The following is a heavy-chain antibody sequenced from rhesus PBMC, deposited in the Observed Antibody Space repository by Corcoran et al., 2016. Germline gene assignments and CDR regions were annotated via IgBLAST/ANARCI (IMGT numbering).Heavy chain of an antibody. CDR3: ARALGDTWGAFDF. CDR1: GGSISGYYL. CDR2: IYGGSGST. J-gene: IGHJ3*01. V-gene: IGHV4S7*01. Sequence: QVQLQESGPGVVKPSETLSLTCAVSGGSISGYYLWSWIRQPPGKGLEWIGYIYGGSGSTSYNPSLKCRVIISIDTSKNQFSLKLSSVTAADTAVYYCARALGDTWGAFDFWGQGLRVTVSS. D-gene: IGHD5-42*01.